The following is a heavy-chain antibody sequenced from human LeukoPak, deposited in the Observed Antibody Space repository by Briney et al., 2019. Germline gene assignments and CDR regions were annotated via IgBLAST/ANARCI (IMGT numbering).Heavy chain of an antibody. Sequence: QAGGSLRLSCAASGFTFSSYAMSWVRQAPGKGLEWVSAVNTGGDDSYYADSVKGRFTISRDNSRNTLYLQMNSLRPEDTAIYFCARQLGYCSSGTCYFDNWGQGTLVTVSS. CDR3: ARQLGYCSSGTCYFDN. CDR1: GFTFSSYA. V-gene: IGHV3-23*01. J-gene: IGHJ4*02. CDR2: VNTGGDDS. D-gene: IGHD2-15*01.